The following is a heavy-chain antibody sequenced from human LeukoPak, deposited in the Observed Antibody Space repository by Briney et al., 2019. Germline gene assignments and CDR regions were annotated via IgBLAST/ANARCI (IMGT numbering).Heavy chain of an antibody. CDR2: INHSGST. J-gene: IGHJ3*02. CDR3: ARMSYDAFDM. D-gene: IGHD1-26*01. V-gene: IGHV4-34*01. CDR1: GGSFSGYY. Sequence: SETLSLTCAVYGGSFSGYYWSWIRQPPGKGLEWIGEINHSGSTSYNPSLKSRVTISVDTSKNHFSLKLSSVTAADTAVYYCARMSYDAFDMWGQGTVVTVSS.